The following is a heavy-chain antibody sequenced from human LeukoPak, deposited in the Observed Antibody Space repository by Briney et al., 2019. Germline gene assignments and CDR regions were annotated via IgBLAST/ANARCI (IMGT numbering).Heavy chain of an antibody. Sequence: GGSLRLSCAASGFTFSSYEMNWVRQAPGKGLEWVSYISSSGSTIYYADSVKGRFTISRDNAKNSLCLQMNSLRAEDTAVYYCARYDSSGYYRLTDAFDIWGQGTMVTVSS. CDR1: GFTFSSYE. V-gene: IGHV3-48*03. CDR3: ARYDSSGYYRLTDAFDI. CDR2: ISSSGSTI. D-gene: IGHD3-22*01. J-gene: IGHJ3*02.